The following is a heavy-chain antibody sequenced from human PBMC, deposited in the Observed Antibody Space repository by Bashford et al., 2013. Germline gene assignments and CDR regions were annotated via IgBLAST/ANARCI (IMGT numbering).Heavy chain of an antibody. CDR2: IYYSGST. CDR1: GGSISSGGYY. V-gene: IGHV4-31*03. CDR3: AREKKDIAGY. D-gene: IGHD5-12*01. J-gene: IGHJ4*02. Sequence: LSLTCTVSGGSISSGGYYWSWIRQXPGKGLEWIGYIYYSGSTYYNPSLKSRVTISVDTSKNQFSLKLSSVTAADTAVYYCAREKKDIAGYWGQGTLVTVSS.